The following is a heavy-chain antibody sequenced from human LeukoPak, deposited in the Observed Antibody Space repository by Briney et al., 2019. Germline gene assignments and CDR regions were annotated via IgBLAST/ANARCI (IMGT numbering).Heavy chain of an antibody. V-gene: IGHV3-48*03. CDR1: GFTFSSYA. CDR3: ARAGRVRGVIWYYYGMDV. D-gene: IGHD3-10*01. CDR2: ISSSGSTI. J-gene: IGHJ6*02. Sequence: GGSLRLSCAASGFTFSSYAMSWVRQAPGRGLEWVSYISSSGSTIYYADSVKGRFTISRDNAKNSLYLQMNSLRAEDTAVYYCARAGRVRGVIWYYYGMDVWGQGTTVTVSS.